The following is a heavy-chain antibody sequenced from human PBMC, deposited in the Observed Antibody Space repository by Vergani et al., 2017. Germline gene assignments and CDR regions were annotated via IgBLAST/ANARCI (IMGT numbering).Heavy chain of an antibody. Sequence: EVQLVESGGGLVQPGGSLRLSCAASGFTFSSYAMSWVRQAPGKGLEWVSAISGSGGSTYYADSVKGRFTISRDNSKNTLYLQMNSLRAEDTAVYYCASSSCSSTSCDLELDYWGQGTLVTVSS. J-gene: IGHJ4*02. V-gene: IGHV3-23*04. D-gene: IGHD2-2*01. CDR1: GFTFSSYA. CDR2: ISGSGGST. CDR3: ASSSCSSTSCDLELDY.